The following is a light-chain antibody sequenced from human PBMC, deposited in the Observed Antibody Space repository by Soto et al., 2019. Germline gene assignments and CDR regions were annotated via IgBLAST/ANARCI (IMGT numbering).Light chain of an antibody. Sequence: QSVLTQPPSASGTPGQTVTISSSGSSSNIGTNYVSWYQQLPGTAPRLLIYGNNQRPSGVPDRFSGSRSGTSASLAISGLRSEDEADYYCASWDDSLSGVVFGGWTKVTVL. J-gene: IGLJ3*02. CDR1: SSNIGTNY. V-gene: IGLV1-47*01. CDR3: ASWDDSLSGVV. CDR2: GNN.